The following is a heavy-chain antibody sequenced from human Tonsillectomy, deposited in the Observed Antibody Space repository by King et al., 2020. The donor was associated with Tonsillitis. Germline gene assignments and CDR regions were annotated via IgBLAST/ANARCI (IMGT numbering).Heavy chain of an antibody. Sequence: EVQLVESGGGLVQPGGSLRLSCAASGFTFTHFWMTWVRQAPGKGLEWVANIKQDESEKYYVDSVIGRFSISRDNAKNSLSLQMNSLRVEDTAVYYCARGGGDGQHFDYWGQGTLVTVSS. CDR2: IKQDESEK. V-gene: IGHV3-7*01. D-gene: IGHD2-21*01. CDR1: GFTFTHFW. CDR3: ARGGGDGQHFDY. J-gene: IGHJ4*02.